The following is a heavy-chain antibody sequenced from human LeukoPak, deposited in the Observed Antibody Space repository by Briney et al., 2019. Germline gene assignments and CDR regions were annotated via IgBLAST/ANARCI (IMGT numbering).Heavy chain of an antibody. CDR3: ASQYPYILDGMDV. CDR2: IIPIFGTA. Sequence: SVKVSFKASVGTFSSYAISWVRQAPGQGLEWMGGIIPIFGTANYAQKFQGRVTITADKSTSTAYMELSSLRSEDTAVYYCASQYPYILDGMDVWGKGTTVTVSS. D-gene: IGHD2-2*01. J-gene: IGHJ6*04. V-gene: IGHV1-69*06. CDR1: VGTFSSYA.